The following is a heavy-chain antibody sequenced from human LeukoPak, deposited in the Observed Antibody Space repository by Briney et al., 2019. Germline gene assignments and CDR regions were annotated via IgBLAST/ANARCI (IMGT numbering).Heavy chain of an antibody. Sequence: SETLSLTCTVSGGSISSISYYWGWIRQPPGKGLEWIGSIYYSGSTYYNPSLKSRVTISVDTSKNQFSLKLSSVTAADTAVYYCARYMVRGPRGSNKDYMDVWGKGTTVTVSS. CDR1: GGSISSISYY. CDR2: IYYSGST. CDR3: ARYMVRGPRGSNKDYMDV. D-gene: IGHD3-10*01. V-gene: IGHV4-39*07. J-gene: IGHJ6*03.